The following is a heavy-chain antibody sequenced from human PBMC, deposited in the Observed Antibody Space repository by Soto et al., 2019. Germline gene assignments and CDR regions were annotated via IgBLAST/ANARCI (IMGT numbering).Heavy chain of an antibody. Sequence: PGGSLRLSCEASGFSFSDHGMSWVRQAPGKGLEWVSVTSGSGGTTYYVDSVKGRFTISRDNSKNTLYLQMNSLRVEDTAVYYCAKTYKTTILTVYDIWRQGTTVTVSS. D-gene: IGHD3-9*01. J-gene: IGHJ6*02. V-gene: IGHV3-23*01. CDR2: TSGSGGTT. CDR1: GFSFSDHG. CDR3: AKTYKTTILTVYDI.